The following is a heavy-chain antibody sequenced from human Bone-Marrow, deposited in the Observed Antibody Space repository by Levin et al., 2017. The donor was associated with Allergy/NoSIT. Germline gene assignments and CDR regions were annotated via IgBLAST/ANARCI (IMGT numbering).Heavy chain of an antibody. CDR2: ISYDGSNK. J-gene: IGHJ6*02. D-gene: IGHD3-3*01. CDR1: GFTFSSYA. CDR3: ARDVITIFGVVSLHYYYYGMDV. Sequence: GESLKISCAASGFTFSSYAMHWVRQAPGKGLEWVAVISYDGSNKYYADSVKGRFTISRDNSKNTLYLQMNSLRAEDTAVYYCARDVITIFGVVSLHYYYYGMDVWGQGTTVTVSS. V-gene: IGHV3-30-3*01.